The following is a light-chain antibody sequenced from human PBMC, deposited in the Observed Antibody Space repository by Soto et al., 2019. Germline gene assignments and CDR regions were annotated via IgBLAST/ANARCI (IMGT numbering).Light chain of an antibody. V-gene: IGKV1-39*01. CDR2: AAS. J-gene: IGKJ1*01. CDR1: QSIISY. CDR3: QQSNSYTLT. Sequence: DIEMTQSPSSLSASVGARVTITCGSSQSIISYLNWYQKKKGKAPKLLIYAASTLQSGVPSRLSGSGYGTDFTITISSMKNEDFETYYCQQSNSYTLTFGHGTQVDIK.